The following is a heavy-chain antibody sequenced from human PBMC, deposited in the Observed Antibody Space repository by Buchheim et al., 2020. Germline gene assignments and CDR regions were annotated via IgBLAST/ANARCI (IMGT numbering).Heavy chain of an antibody. J-gene: IGHJ4*02. CDR1: GFTFSSYG. Sequence: QVQLVESGGGVVQPGRSLRLSCAASGFTFSSYGMHWVRQAPGKGLEWVAVIWYDGSNKYYADSVKGRFTISSDNSKNTLYLQMNSLRAEDTAVYYCARDYDSSGYEHLFDYWGQGTL. D-gene: IGHD3-22*01. CDR3: ARDYDSSGYEHLFDY. CDR2: IWYDGSNK. V-gene: IGHV3-33*01.